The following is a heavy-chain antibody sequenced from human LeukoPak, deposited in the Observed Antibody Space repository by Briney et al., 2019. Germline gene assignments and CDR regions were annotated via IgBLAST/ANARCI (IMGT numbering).Heavy chain of an antibody. CDR1: GFTFSDYY. Sequence: AGGSLRLSCAASGFTFSDYYMSWIRQAPGKGLEWVSYISSSGSTIYYADSVKGRFTISRDNAKNSLYLQMNSLRAEDTAVYYCARDLAVAGHTTIQHWGQGTLVTVSS. J-gene: IGHJ1*01. V-gene: IGHV3-11*04. CDR3: ARDLAVAGHTTIQH. D-gene: IGHD6-19*01. CDR2: ISSSGSTI.